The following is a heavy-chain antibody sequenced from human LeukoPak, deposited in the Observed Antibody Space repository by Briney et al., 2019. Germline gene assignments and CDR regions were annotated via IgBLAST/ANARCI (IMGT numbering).Heavy chain of an antibody. CDR2: IYPGDSDT. CDR3: ARHPPSYFDSSGVDY. D-gene: IGHD3-22*01. J-gene: IGHJ4*02. Sequence: GESLKISCKGSGYSFSKYWITWVRQTPGKGLEWMGIIYPGDSDTRYSPSFQGQVTISVDKSISTAYLQWSSLKASDTAMYYCARHPPSYFDSSGVDYWGQGTLVTVSS. CDR1: GYSFSKYW. V-gene: IGHV5-51*01.